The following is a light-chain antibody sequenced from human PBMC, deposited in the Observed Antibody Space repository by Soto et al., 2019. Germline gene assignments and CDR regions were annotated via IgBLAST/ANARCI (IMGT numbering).Light chain of an antibody. CDR3: SSCTDTKSLV. CDR2: DVT. V-gene: IGLV2-8*01. CDR1: SSDIGGYNS. Sequence: QSVLTQSPSASGSPGQSVTISCTGTSSDIGGYNSVSWYQQHPGKAPKVMIYDVTKRPSGVPDRFSGSKSGNTASLTVSALQAEDEADYYCSSCTDTKSLVFGTGTKVTVL. J-gene: IGLJ1*01.